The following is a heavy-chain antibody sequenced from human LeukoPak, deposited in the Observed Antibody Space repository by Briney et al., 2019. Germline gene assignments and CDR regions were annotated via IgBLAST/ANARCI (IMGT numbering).Heavy chain of an antibody. V-gene: IGHV3-21*01. CDR2: IRNSGGYI. D-gene: IGHD6-13*01. CDR3: ARVGASSSWYGSYYYYSMDV. Sequence: GGSLRLSCAASGFTFSSYTMSWVRQAPGKGLEWLSLIRNSGGYIYYAESMKGRVTISRDTAKNSLFLQMNSLRDADTALYYCARVGASSSWYGSYYYYSMDVWGMGTTVTVFS. J-gene: IGHJ6*03. CDR1: GFTFSSYT.